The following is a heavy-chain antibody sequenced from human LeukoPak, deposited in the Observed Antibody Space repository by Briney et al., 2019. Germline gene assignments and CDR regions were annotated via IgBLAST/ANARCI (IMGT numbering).Heavy chain of an antibody. CDR1: GFIFSNFA. Sequence: GGSLRLSCAASGFIFSNFAMNWVRQAPGKGLEWVSTISDTGDNTHYADSVKGRFTISRDNAKNSLYLQMNSLRAEDTAVYYCARLEGATDYWGQGTLVTVSS. CDR3: ARLEGATDY. J-gene: IGHJ4*02. CDR2: ISDTGDNT. D-gene: IGHD1-26*01. V-gene: IGHV3-23*01.